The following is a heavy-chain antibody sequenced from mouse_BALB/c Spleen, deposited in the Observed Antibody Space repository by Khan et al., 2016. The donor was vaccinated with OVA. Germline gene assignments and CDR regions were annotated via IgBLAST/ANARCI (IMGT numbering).Heavy chain of an antibody. CDR2: IRYSGGT. CDR1: GYSITSGYA. Sequence: EVQLQESGPGLVKPSQSLSLTCTVTGYSITSGYAWNWIRQFPGNKLEWMGYIRYSGGTSYNPSLKNRISFTRDTSKNQFSLQLNSLTTKDSATLYGARGKYYGYSFDYWGQGTTLTVSS. CDR3: ARGKYYGYSFDY. D-gene: IGHD1-2*01. J-gene: IGHJ2*01. V-gene: IGHV3-2*02.